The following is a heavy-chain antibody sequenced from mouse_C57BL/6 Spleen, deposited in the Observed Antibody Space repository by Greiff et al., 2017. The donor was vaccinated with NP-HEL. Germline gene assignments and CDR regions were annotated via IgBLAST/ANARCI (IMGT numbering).Heavy chain of an antibody. CDR3: AAGLDDYDGYFDV. CDR1: GYTFTSYW. J-gene: IGHJ1*03. CDR2: IDPSDSET. Sequence: QVQLQQPGAELVRPGSSVKLSCKASGYTFTSYWMHWVKQRPIQGLEWIGNIDPSDSETHYNQKFKDKATLTVDKSSSTAYMQLSILTSEDSAVYYCAAGLDDYDGYFDVWGTGTTVTVSS. V-gene: IGHV1-52*01. D-gene: IGHD2-4*01.